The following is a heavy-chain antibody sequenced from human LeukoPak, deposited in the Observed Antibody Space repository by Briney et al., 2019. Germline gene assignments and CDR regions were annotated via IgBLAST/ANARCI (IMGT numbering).Heavy chain of an antibody. CDR1: GFTFSSYT. V-gene: IGHV3-23*01. Sequence: GGSLRLSCTASGFTFSSYTMSWVRQAPGKGLKWASTITTGGPNTYYADSVKGRFLIFRDTSKNTVDLQMNSLRVEDTAVYYCAGRRSSGWYAYWGQGTLVTVSS. D-gene: IGHD6-19*01. J-gene: IGHJ4*02. CDR2: ITTGGPNT. CDR3: AGRRSSGWYAY.